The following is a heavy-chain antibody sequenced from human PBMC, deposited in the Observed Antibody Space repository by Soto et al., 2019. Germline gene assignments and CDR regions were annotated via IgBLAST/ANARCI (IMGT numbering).Heavy chain of an antibody. CDR2: INHSGST. CDR3: ARAPDGVVEYFQH. Sequence: QVQLQQWGAGLLKPSETLSLTCAVYGGSFRSFYWSWIRQPPGKGLEWIGEINHSGSTKYNPSLRRRVSISLDTSRREFSLKLSSVTAADTAVYYCARAPDGVVEYFQHWGQGTLVTVSS. CDR1: GGSFRSFY. D-gene: IGHD2-15*01. J-gene: IGHJ1*01. V-gene: IGHV4-34*01.